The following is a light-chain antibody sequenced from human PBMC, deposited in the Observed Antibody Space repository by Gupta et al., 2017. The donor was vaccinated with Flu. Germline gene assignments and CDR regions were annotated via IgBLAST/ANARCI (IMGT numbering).Light chain of an antibody. CDR3: AEWDDGMSGFV. Sequence: QSVLTQPPSASGTPGPRVTLSCSGSSSNIGSTFVYWYQQLPVTAPRLLIYRNDQRPSGVPDRVSGSKAGTSASLAISGLRAEDEADYYCAEWDDGMSGFVFGAGTKVTVL. V-gene: IGLV1-47*01. J-gene: IGLJ1*01. CDR1: SSNIGSTF. CDR2: RND.